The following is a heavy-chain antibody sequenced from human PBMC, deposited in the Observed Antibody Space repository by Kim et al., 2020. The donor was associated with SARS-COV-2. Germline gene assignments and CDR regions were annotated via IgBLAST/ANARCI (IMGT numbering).Heavy chain of an antibody. V-gene: IGHV1-69*13. J-gene: IGHJ6*02. D-gene: IGHD5-18*01. Sequence: SVKVSCKASGGTFSSYAISWVRQAPGQGLEWMGGIIPIFGTANYAQKFQGRVTITADESTSTAYMELSSLRSEDTAVYYCARDGSPGYSYGYNYYYYGMDFWGQGTTVTVSS. CDR3: ARDGSPGYSYGYNYYYYGMDF. CDR2: IIPIFGTA. CDR1: GGTFSSYA.